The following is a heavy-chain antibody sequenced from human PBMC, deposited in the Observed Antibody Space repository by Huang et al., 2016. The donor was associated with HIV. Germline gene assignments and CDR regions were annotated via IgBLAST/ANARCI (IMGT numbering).Heavy chain of an antibody. Sequence: QVQLVESGGGVVQPGRSLRLSCAASRFTFSNYAMHWVRQAPGKGLEVVSVISYDGSNKSYADSVKGRFTISIDNSKNTLYLQMNSLRAEDTAVYYCARDLWLRDLYYYYYMDVWGKGTTVTVSS. D-gene: IGHD5-12*01. CDR3: ARDLWLRDLYYYYYMDV. V-gene: IGHV3-30-3*01. J-gene: IGHJ6*03. CDR1: RFTFSNYA. CDR2: ISYDGSNK.